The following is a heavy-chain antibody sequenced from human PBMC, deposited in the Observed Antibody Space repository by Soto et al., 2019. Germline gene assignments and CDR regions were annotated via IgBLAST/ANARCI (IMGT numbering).Heavy chain of an antibody. J-gene: IGHJ6*02. CDR3: ASSQSYSIYYYYGMDV. Sequence: SDTLSLTCTVSGGSISSGGYYWSWIRQHPGKGLEWIGYIYYSGSTYYNPSLKSRVTISVDTSKNQFSLKLSSVTAADTAVYYCASSQSYSIYYYYGMDVWGQGTTVTVSS. CDR1: GGSISSGGYY. D-gene: IGHD6-13*01. CDR2: IYYSGST. V-gene: IGHV4-31*03.